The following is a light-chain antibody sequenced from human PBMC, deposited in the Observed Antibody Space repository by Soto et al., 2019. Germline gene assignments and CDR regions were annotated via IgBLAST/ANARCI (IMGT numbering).Light chain of an antibody. CDR1: SSDVGIYNY. CDR3: TSYTTGSTRV. J-gene: IGLJ1*01. Sequence: QSALTQPASVSGSPGQSIAISCTGTSSDVGIYNYVSWYQQHPGKVPKLIIYEVTNRPSGVSNRFSGSKSGNTASLIISGLQAEDEADYYCTSYTTGSTRVFGTGTKLTVL. V-gene: IGLV2-14*01. CDR2: EVT.